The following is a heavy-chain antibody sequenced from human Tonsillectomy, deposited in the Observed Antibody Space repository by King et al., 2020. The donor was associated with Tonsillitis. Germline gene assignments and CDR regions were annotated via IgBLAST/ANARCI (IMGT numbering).Heavy chain of an antibody. CDR2: ISSSVTTI. Sequence: VQLVESGGGLVKPGGSLRLSCAASGFPFSDYYMSWLRQAPGKGLEWLSYISSSVTTIYYADSVRGRFTISRDNAKKSLYLQMNSLRAEDTAVYYCARVAYDVSAFPMAYLDDWGPGTLAT. D-gene: IGHD3-22*01. V-gene: IGHV3-11*01. J-gene: IGHJ4*02. CDR3: ARVAYDVSAFPMAYLDD. CDR1: GFPFSDYY.